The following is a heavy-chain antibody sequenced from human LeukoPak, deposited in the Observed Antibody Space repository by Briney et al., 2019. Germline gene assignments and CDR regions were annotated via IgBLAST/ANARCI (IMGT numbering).Heavy chain of an antibody. V-gene: IGHV3-7*01. CDR1: GFTFSSYW. J-gene: IGHJ4*02. CDR3: ARDLYWTYYYDSSGYSSWGY. CDR2: IKQDGSEK. D-gene: IGHD3-22*01. Sequence: GGSLRLSCAASGFTFSSYWMSWVRQAPGKGLEWVANIKQDGSEKYYVDSVKGRFTNSRDNAKNSLYLQMNSLRAEDTAVYYCARDLYWTYYYDSSGYSSWGYWGQGTLVTVSS.